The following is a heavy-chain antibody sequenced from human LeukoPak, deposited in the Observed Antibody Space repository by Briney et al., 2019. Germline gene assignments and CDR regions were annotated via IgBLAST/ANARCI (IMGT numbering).Heavy chain of an antibody. J-gene: IGHJ4*02. CDR1: GYTFTGYY. V-gene: IGHV1-2*02. D-gene: IGHD3-10*01. CDR3: ARGGTLWFGELLYLDY. CDR2: INPNSGGT. Sequence: ASVKVSCMASGYTFTGYYMHWVRQAPGQGLEWMGWINPNSGGTNYAQKFQGRVTMTRDTSISTAYMELSRLRSDDTAVYYCARGGTLWFGELLYLDYWGQGTLVTVSS.